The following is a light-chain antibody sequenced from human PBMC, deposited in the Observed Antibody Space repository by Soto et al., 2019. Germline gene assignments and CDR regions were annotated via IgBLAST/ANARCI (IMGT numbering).Light chain of an antibody. V-gene: IGKV3-20*01. Sequence: ESVLTQSPGTPSLSPGERPTLSCRASQSVSSYYLAWYQQKPGQAPRXXIYAASSRATGIPDRFSGGGSGTDFTLTISRLQPEDFAVYYCQQCGSSPWTFGQGTKVDI. CDR1: QSVSSYY. CDR2: AAS. J-gene: IGKJ1*01. CDR3: QQCGSSPWT.